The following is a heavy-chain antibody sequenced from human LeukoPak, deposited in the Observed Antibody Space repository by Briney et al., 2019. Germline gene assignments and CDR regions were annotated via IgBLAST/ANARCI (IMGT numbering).Heavy chain of an antibody. J-gene: IGHJ4*02. CDR1: GGSISSSSYY. CDR3: ARVEVPLYYFDY. D-gene: IGHD1-1*01. V-gene: IGHV4-39*07. CDR2: IYYSGST. Sequence: SETLSLTCTVSGGSISSSSYYWGWIRQPPGKGLEWIGSIYYSGSTYYNPSLKSRVTIPVDTSKNQFSLKLSSVTAADTAVYYCARVEVPLYYFDYWGQGTLVTVSS.